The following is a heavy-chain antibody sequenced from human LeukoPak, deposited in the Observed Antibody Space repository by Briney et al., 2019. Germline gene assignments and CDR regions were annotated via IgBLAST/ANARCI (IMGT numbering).Heavy chain of an antibody. Sequence: AGSLLLSCSASGFTFSSYAMHWVRQAPGKGLEYVSGISSNGDSTYYADSVKGRFTISRDNAKTTMYLQMSSLKTEDTAVYYCVKACSSDYYFDYWGQGTLLTVSS. CDR3: VKACSSDYYFDY. V-gene: IGHV3-64D*06. CDR1: GFTFSSYA. J-gene: IGHJ4*02. D-gene: IGHD6-25*01. CDR2: ISSNGDST.